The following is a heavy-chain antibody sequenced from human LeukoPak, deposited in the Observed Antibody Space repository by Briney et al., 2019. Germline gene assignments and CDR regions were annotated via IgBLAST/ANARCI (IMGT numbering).Heavy chain of an antibody. Sequence: GGSLRLSCAASGFTFTNYAMNWVRQAPGKGLEWVATVSYDGTDTSYADSVKGRFAIFRDNSKNTHYLQMNSLRTEDTAVYYCVRVSGFCTNGVCPSFDPWGQGTLVTVSS. CDR2: VSYDGTDT. J-gene: IGHJ5*02. V-gene: IGHV3-30*09. D-gene: IGHD2-8*01. CDR1: GFTFTNYA. CDR3: VRVSGFCTNGVCPSFDP.